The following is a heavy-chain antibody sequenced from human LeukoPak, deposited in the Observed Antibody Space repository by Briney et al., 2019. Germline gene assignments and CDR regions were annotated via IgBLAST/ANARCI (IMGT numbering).Heavy chain of an antibody. Sequence: PSETLSLTCTVSGGSISSGGYYWSWIRQHPGKGLEWIGYIYYSGSTYYNPSLKGRVTISVDTSKNQFSLKLSSVTAADTAVYYCARDAYGDYGFDPWGQGTLVTVSS. CDR1: GGSISSGGYY. CDR3: ARDAYGDYGFDP. CDR2: IYYSGST. V-gene: IGHV4-31*03. J-gene: IGHJ5*02. D-gene: IGHD4-17*01.